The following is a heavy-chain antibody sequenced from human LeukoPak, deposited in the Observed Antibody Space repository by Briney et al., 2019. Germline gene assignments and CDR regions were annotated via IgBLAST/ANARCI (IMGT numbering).Heavy chain of an antibody. CDR2: ISSSSSYM. V-gene: IGHV3-21*01. CDR3: ARDRAPGSGSYDAFDI. J-gene: IGHJ3*02. Sequence: PGGSLRLSCAASGFTFSSYSMNWVRQAPGKGLEWVSSISSSSSYMYYADSVKGRFTISRDNAKNSLYLQMDSLRAEDTAVYYCARDRAPGSGSYDAFDIWGQGTMVTVSS. D-gene: IGHD3-10*01. CDR1: GFTFSSYS.